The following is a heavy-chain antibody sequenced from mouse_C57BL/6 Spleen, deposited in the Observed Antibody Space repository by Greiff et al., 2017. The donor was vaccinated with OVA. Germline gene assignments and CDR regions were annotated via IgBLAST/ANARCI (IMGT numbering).Heavy chain of an antibody. V-gene: IGHV5-17*01. CDR1: GFTFSDYG. Sequence: EVKLVESGGGFVKPGGSLKLSCAASGFTFSDYGMHWVRQAPEKGLEWVAYISSGSSTIYYADTVKGRFTISRDNAKNTLFLQMTSLRSEDTAMYYCARKVGGAMDYWGQGTSVTVSS. CDR2: ISSGSSTI. CDR3: ARKVGGAMDY. J-gene: IGHJ4*01. D-gene: IGHD1-3*01.